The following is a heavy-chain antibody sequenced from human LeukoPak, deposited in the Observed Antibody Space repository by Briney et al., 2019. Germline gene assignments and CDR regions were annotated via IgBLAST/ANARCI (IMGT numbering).Heavy chain of an antibody. CDR2: MNPSSGHS. Sequence: GASVKVSCKASGGTFSSYAISWVRQAPGQGLEWMGWMNPSSGHSGYAQKFQGRVTMTKNTSINTAYMELSSLRSEDTAVYYCARGGSSVRLIDYWGQGTLVTVSS. V-gene: IGHV1-8*02. CDR1: GGTFSSYA. J-gene: IGHJ4*02. CDR3: ARGGSSVRLIDY. D-gene: IGHD3-10*01.